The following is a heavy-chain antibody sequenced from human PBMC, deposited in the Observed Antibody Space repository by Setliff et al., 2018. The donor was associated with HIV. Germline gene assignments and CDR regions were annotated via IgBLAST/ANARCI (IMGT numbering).Heavy chain of an antibody. Sequence: PSETLSLTCNVSGDSISSGTYYWGWIRQPPGKGLEWIGRIYTSGSTNYNPPLQSRVTISVDTSKNQFSLKLSSVTAADTAVYYCARHSGVASPNWFDPWGQGTLVTVSS. CDR3: ARHSGVASPNWFDP. V-gene: IGHV4-61*02. D-gene: IGHD3-10*01. CDR1: GDSISSGTYY. CDR2: IYTSGST. J-gene: IGHJ5*02.